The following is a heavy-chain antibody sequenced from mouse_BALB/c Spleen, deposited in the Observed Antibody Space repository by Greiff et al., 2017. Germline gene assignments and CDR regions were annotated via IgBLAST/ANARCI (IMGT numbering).Heavy chain of an antibody. CDR1: GFTFSSFG. Sequence: EVQGVESGGGLVQPGGSRKLSCAASGFTFSSFGMHWVRQAPEQGLEWVAYISSGSSTIYYADTVKGRFTISRANPKNTLFLQMSSLRSEDTAMYYCAREGDAMDYWGQGTSVTVSS. CDR2: ISSGSSTI. CDR3: AREGDAMDY. J-gene: IGHJ4*01. V-gene: IGHV5-17*02.